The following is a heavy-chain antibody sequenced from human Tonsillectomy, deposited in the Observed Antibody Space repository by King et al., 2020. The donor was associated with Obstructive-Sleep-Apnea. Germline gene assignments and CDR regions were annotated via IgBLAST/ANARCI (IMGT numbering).Heavy chain of an antibody. V-gene: IGHV3-7*03. D-gene: IGHD4-17*01. J-gene: IGHJ5*02. CDR3: ARVGGPYGDYGVFRFDP. CDR2: INEGGGER. CDR1: GFTFSSYW. Sequence: VQLVESGGGVVQPGGSLRLSCAASGFTFSSYWMGWVRQAPGKGLGWVANINEGGGERNYVDSVKGRFTISRDNAKNSLFLQMNSLRAQDTAVYYCARVGGPYGDYGVFRFDPWGQETLVTVSS.